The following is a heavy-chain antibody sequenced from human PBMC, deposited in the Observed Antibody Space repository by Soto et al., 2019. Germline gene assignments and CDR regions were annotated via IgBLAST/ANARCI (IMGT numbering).Heavy chain of an antibody. CDR3: TGGSYYTLLDY. V-gene: IGHV3-15*07. D-gene: IGHD1-26*01. Sequence: GGSLRLSCAASGFTFTNAWMNWVRQAPGKGLEWVGRIKSKTDGGTTDYAAPVKGRFTISRDDSKNTLFLQMNSLKSADTAVYYCTGGSYYTLLDYWGQGTLVTVSS. CDR2: IKSKTDGGTT. J-gene: IGHJ4*02. CDR1: GFTFTNAW.